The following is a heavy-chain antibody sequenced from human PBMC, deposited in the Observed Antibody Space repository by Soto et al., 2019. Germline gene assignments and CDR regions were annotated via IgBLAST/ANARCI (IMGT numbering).Heavy chain of an antibody. D-gene: IGHD2-21*02. J-gene: IGHJ6*02. Sequence: GGSLRLSCAASGFTFSSYAMSWVRQAPGKGPEWVSAISGSGGSTYYADSVKGRFTISRDNSKNTLYLQMNSLRAEDTAVYYCAKPSWGGNSASHYYYYGMDVWGQGTTVTVSS. CDR1: GFTFSSYA. V-gene: IGHV3-23*01. CDR3: AKPSWGGNSASHYYYYGMDV. CDR2: ISGSGGST.